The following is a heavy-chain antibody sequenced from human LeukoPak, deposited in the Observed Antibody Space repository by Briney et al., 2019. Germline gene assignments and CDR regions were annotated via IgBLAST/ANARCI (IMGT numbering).Heavy chain of an antibody. Sequence: GRSLRLSCAASGFTFSSYGMHWVRQAPGKGLEWVAVISYDGSNKYYADSVKGRFTISRDNAKDSLYLQMNSLRAEDTAVYYCARDLLIAARPGAFDIWGQGTMVTVSS. J-gene: IGHJ3*02. V-gene: IGHV3-30*03. CDR1: GFTFSSYG. D-gene: IGHD6-6*01. CDR2: ISYDGSNK. CDR3: ARDLLIAARPGAFDI.